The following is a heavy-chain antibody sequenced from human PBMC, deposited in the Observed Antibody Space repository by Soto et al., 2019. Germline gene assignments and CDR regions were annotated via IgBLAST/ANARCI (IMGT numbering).Heavy chain of an antibody. CDR1: GFTFSSYA. J-gene: IGHJ4*02. V-gene: IGHV3-30-3*01. D-gene: IGHD3-3*01. Sequence: QSGGSLRLSCAASGFTFSSYAMHWVRQAPGKGLEWVAVISYDGSNKYYADSVKGRFTISRDNSKNTLYLQMNSLRAEDTAVYYCARDQARITIFGVVIYWGQGTLVTVSS. CDR2: ISYDGSNK. CDR3: ARDQARITIFGVVIY.